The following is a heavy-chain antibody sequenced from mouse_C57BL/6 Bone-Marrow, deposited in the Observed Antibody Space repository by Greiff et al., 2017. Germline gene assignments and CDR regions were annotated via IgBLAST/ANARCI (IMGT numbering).Heavy chain of an antibody. J-gene: IGHJ1*03. CDR2: IDPEDGET. CDR3: ARPITTVVATDWYFDG. V-gene: IGHV14-2*01. Sequence: VQLQQSGAELVKPGASVKLSCTASGFNIKDYYMHWVKQRTEQGLEWIGRIDPEDGETKYAPKFQGKATITADTSSNTAYRQLSSLTSEDTAVYYCARPITTVVATDWYFDGWGTGTTVTVSS. CDR1: GFNIKDYY. D-gene: IGHD1-1*01.